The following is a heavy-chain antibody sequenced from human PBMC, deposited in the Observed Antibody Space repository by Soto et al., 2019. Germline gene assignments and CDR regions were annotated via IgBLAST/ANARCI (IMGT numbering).Heavy chain of an antibody. CDR2: ISGSGGST. D-gene: IGHD3-3*01. J-gene: IGHJ4*02. Sequence: GGSLRLSCAASGFTFSSYAMSWVRQAPGKGLEWVSAISGSGGSTYYADSVKGRFTISRDNSKNTLYLQMNSLRAEDTAVYYCAKDEGITIFGVVEEVFILKDWGQGTLVTVSS. CDR3: AKDEGITIFGVVEEVFILKD. V-gene: IGHV3-23*01. CDR1: GFTFSSYA.